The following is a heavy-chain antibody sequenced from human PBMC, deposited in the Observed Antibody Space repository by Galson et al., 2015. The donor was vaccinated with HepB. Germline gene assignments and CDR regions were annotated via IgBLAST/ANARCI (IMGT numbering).Heavy chain of an antibody. V-gene: IGHV1-69*02. CDR2: IIPILGIA. D-gene: IGHD5-24*01. J-gene: IGHJ4*02. CDR1: GGTFSSYT. CDR3: ARAGGYNLFDY. Sequence: SVKVSCKASGGTFSSYTISWVRQAPGQGLEWMGRIIPILGIANYAQKFQGRVTITADKSTSTAYMELSSLRSEGTAVYYCARAGGYNLFDYWGQGTLVTVSS.